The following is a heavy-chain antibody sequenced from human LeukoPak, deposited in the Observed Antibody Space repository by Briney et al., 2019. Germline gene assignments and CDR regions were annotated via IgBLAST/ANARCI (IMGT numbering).Heavy chain of an antibody. CDR3: ARHPLSSSWIDH. CDR2: IYYSGST. D-gene: IGHD6-13*01. J-gene: IGHJ5*02. V-gene: IGHV4-39*01. Sequence: PSETLSLTCAVYGGSISSSSYYWGWIRQPPGKGLEWIGSIYYSGSTYYNPSLKSRVTISVDTSKNQFSLKLSSVTAADTAVYYCARHPLSSSWIDHWGQGTLVTVSS. CDR1: GGSISSSSYY.